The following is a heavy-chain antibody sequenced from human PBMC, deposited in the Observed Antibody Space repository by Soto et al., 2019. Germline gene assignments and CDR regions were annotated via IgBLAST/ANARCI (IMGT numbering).Heavy chain of an antibody. D-gene: IGHD3-3*01. CDR2: IYYSGST. V-gene: IGHV4-59*08. CDR3: SRHGGAYYDFWSGYYWFDP. Sequence: SETLSLTCTVSGGSISSYYWSWIRQRPGKGLEWIGYIYYSGSTNYNPSLKSRVTISVDTSKNQFSLKLSSVTAADTAVYYCSRHGGAYYDFWSGYYWFDPWGQGTLVTVSS. J-gene: IGHJ5*02. CDR1: GGSISSYY.